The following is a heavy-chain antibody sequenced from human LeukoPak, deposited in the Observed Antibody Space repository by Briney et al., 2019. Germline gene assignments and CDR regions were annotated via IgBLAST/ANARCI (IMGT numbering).Heavy chain of an antibody. J-gene: IGHJ6*02. V-gene: IGHV3-23*01. CDR1: GFTFSTYA. CDR3: AKDRASSRYNGLDV. Sequence: PGGSLRLSCAASGFTFSTYAMSWVRQAPGKGLEWVSAISGNSGTTNYADSMKGRFTISRDNSKNTVYLQMNSLRVEDTARYYCAKDRASSRYNGLDVWGQGTTVTVSS. CDR2: ISGNSGTT. D-gene: IGHD5-18*01.